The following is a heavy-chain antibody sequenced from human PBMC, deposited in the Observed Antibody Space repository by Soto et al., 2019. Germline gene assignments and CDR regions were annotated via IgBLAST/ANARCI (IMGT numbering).Heavy chain of an antibody. D-gene: IGHD1-26*01. CDR1: GGTFTSYA. CDR2: IIPIFGTA. V-gene: IGHV1-69*12. J-gene: IGHJ6*02. CDR3: ATSPRGRGYYYGMDV. Sequence: QVQLVQSGAEVKKPGSSVKVSCKASGGTFTSYAISWVRQAPGQGLEWMGGIIPIFGTANYAQKFQGRLTITAVDSTNTSYMALSSLRSEDTAVYYCATSPRGRGYYYGMDVWGQGTTVTVSS.